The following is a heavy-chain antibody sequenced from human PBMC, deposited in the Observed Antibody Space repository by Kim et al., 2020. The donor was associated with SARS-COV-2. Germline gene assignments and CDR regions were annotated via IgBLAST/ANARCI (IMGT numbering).Heavy chain of an antibody. CDR2: T. Sequence: TNHAQNIQGRLTMTRDTSISTAFIELSGLRSDDTAVYYCATGNEIYYFNYWGQGTLVTVSS. D-gene: IGHD1-1*01. J-gene: IGHJ4*02. V-gene: IGHV1-2*02. CDR3: ATGNEIYYFNY.